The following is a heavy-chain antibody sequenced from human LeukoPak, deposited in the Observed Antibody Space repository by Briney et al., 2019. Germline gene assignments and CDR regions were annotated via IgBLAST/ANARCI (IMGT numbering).Heavy chain of an antibody. Sequence: GGSLRLSCAASGFTFSSYDMYWVRQAPGKGLDWVAFVRYDGSQKYYADSVKGRFTLSRDNARRSLFLQMNSLRAEDTAVYYCARRASTERGHSYGLDYWGQGTLVTVSS. CDR2: VRYDGSQK. CDR3: ARRASTERGHSYGLDY. J-gene: IGHJ4*02. CDR1: GFTFSSYD. V-gene: IGHV3-30*02. D-gene: IGHD5-18*01.